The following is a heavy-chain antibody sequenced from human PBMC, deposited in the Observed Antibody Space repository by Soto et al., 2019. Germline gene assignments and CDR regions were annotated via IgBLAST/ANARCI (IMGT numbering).Heavy chain of an antibody. CDR3: ARIDILTGYYLSDY. CDR1: GFSLSTSGMC. Sequence: FGPTLVNPTQTLTLTCTFSGFSLSTSGMCVSWIRQPPGKALEWLALIDWDDDKYYSTSLKTRLTISKDTSKNQVVLTMTNMDPVDTATYYCARIDILTGYYLSDYWGQGTLVTVSS. D-gene: IGHD3-9*01. V-gene: IGHV2-70*01. J-gene: IGHJ4*02. CDR2: IDWDDDK.